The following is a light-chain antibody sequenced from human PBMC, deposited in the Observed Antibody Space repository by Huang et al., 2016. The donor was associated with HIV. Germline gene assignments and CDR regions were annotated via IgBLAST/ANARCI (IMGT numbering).Light chain of an antibody. CDR3: QQYNDWPPLT. CDR2: GAS. V-gene: IGKV3D-15*01. CDR1: QGVRTN. J-gene: IGKJ4*01. Sequence: VMTQSPASLSASPGARVTLSCRASQGVRTNLAWYQQKPGQAPTLLMFGASTRATGTPPRFSGSGSGTDFTLTITSQQSSDSAIYYCQQYNDWPPLTFGGGTKVEI.